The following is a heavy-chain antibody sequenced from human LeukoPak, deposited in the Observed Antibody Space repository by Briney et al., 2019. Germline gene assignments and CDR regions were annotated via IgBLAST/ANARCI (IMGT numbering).Heavy chain of an antibody. J-gene: IGHJ2*01. V-gene: IGHV3-30*18. CDR3: AKRGDSRGSHWYFDL. CDR1: GFTFRSYG. Sequence: SGGSLRLSCAASGFTFRSYGMHWVRQAPGKGLEWVAVISYDGSKTYYADSVKGRFTISRDTSKNTLYLQMNSLRDDDTAVYYCAKRGDSRGSHWYFDLWGRGTLVTVSS. CDR2: ISYDGSKT. D-gene: IGHD3-16*01.